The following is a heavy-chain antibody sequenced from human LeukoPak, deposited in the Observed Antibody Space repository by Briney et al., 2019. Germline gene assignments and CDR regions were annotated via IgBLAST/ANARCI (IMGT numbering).Heavy chain of an antibody. D-gene: IGHD2-15*01. CDR1: GFTFGSYA. CDR3: ARETYCSGGSCYSEVDY. V-gene: IGHV3-30-3*01. J-gene: IGHJ4*02. CDR2: ISYDGSNK. Sequence: GGSLRLSCAASGFTFGSYAMHWVRQAPGKGLEWVAVISYDGSNKYYADSVKGRFTISRDNSKNTLYLQMNSLRAEDTAVYYCARETYCSGGSCYSEVDYWGQGTLVTVSS.